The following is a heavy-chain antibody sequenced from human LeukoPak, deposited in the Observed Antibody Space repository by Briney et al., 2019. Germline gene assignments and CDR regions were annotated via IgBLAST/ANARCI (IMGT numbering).Heavy chain of an antibody. J-gene: IGHJ4*02. CDR3: ARAPYSSTVDGPFDY. V-gene: IGHV4-59*01. CDR1: GGSISSYY. Sequence: PSETLSLTCTVSGGSISSYYWSWIRQPPGKGLEWIGNIYHSGSTNYNPSLKSRVTMSADTSKNQFSLRVSSVTAADTAVYYCARAPYSSTVDGPFDYWGQGTLVTVSS. D-gene: IGHD6-13*01. CDR2: IYHSGST.